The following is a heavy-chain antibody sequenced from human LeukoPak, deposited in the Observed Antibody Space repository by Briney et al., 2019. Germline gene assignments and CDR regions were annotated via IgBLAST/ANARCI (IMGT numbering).Heavy chain of an antibody. D-gene: IGHD6-19*01. CDR1: GFAVSGTY. CDR2: IFDASRT. V-gene: IGHV3-53*01. CDR3: AGATKWLAHDF. Sequence: GRSLRLSCAASGFAVSGTYMGWGRQAAGKGWEWGSTIFDASRTTYADSVKGRFTISRDNSKNTLFLQMKSLRADDTAVYYCAGATKWLAHDFRGQGTLVTVSS. J-gene: IGHJ4*02.